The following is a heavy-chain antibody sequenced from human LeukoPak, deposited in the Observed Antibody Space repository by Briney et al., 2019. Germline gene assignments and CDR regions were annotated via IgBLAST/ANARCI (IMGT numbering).Heavy chain of an antibody. CDR3: AREGFGSYVFDI. V-gene: IGHV3-30-3*01. CDR2: ISNDGSNK. D-gene: IGHD3-10*01. CDR1: GFPFGVYA. Sequence: GRSLRLSCAASGFPFGVYAVHWVRQAPSKGLEWVAVISNDGSNKYYADSVKGRFTISRDNSKNTLYLQMNSLTAEDTALYYCAREGFGSYVFDIWGQGTMVTVSS. J-gene: IGHJ3*02.